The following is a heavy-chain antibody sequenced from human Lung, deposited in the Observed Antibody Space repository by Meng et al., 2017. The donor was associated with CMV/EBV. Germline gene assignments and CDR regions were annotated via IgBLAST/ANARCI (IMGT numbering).Heavy chain of an antibody. CDR1: GYTFTSYY. CDR2: INPSGGST. Sequence: GESLKISCKASGYTFTSYYMHWVRQAPGQGLEWMGIINPSGGSTSYAQKFQGRVTMTRDTSTSTVYMELSSLRSEDTAVYYCARALSYYYGDYYYYYGMDVWGQGTXVTVYS. V-gene: IGHV1-46*01. D-gene: IGHD3-10*01. CDR3: ARALSYYYGDYYYYYGMDV. J-gene: IGHJ6*02.